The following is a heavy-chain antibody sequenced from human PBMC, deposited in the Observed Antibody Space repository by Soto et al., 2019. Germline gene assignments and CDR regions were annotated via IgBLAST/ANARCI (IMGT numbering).Heavy chain of an antibody. CDR3: AASWVGCGGFNYYVMDV. D-gene: IGHD2-21*01. V-gene: IGHV4-31*03. Sequence: SETLSLTCTVSGGSISSGGYYWSWIRQHPGKGLEWIGYIYYSGSTYYNPSLKSRVTISVDTSKNQFSLKLSSVTAADTAVYYCAASWVGCGGFNYYVMDVRGKGTTVPVSS. CDR1: GGSISSGGYY. J-gene: IGHJ6*04. CDR2: IYYSGST.